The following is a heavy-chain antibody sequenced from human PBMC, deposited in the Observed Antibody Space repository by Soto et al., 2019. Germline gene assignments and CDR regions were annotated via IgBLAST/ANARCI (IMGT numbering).Heavy chain of an antibody. J-gene: IGHJ6*03. Sequence: GGSLRLSCAASGFTFSNAWMSWVRQAPGKGLEWVGRIKSKTDGGTTDYAAPVKGRFTISRDDSKNTLYLQMNSLKTEDTAVYYCTTDPHMGIVVVVAPLSMDVWGKGTTVTVSS. D-gene: IGHD2-15*01. CDR3: TTDPHMGIVVVVAPLSMDV. V-gene: IGHV3-15*01. CDR2: IKSKTDGGTT. CDR1: GFTFSNAW.